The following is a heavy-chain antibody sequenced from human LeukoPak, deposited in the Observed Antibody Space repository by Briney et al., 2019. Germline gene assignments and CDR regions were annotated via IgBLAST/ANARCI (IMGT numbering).Heavy chain of an antibody. CDR2: IYYSGST. V-gene: IGHV4-39*01. CDR1: GGSISSSSYY. J-gene: IGHJ6*03. CDR3: ARHPGYCSSTSCSYYYYMDV. Sequence: PSETLSLTCTVSGGSISSSSYYWGWIRQPPGKGLEWIGSIYYSGSTYYNPSLKSRVTISVDTSKNQFSLKLSSVTAADTAVYYCARHPGYCSSTSCSYYYYMDVWGKGTTVTISS. D-gene: IGHD2-2*01.